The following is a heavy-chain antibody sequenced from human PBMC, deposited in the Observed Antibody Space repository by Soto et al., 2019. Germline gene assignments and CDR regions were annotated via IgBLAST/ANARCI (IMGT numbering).Heavy chain of an antibody. Sequence: GESLKISCKGSGYSFTSYWISWVRQMPGKGLEWMGRIDPSDSYTNYSPSFQGHVTISADKSISTAYLQWSSLKASDTAMYYCARVYYNNYDSGRTFAYWGQGTLVTVSS. CDR3: ARVYYNNYDSGRTFAY. CDR1: GYSFTSYW. D-gene: IGHD4-4*01. J-gene: IGHJ4*02. V-gene: IGHV5-10-1*01. CDR2: IDPSDSYT.